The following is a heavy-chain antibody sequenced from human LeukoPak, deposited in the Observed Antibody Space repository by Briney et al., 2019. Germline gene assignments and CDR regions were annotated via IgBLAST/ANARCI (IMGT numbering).Heavy chain of an antibody. D-gene: IGHD1-26*01. J-gene: IGHJ3*01. Sequence: SETLSLTCTISGGSIGSYFWNWIRQSPGKGLQWIGYINYSGSTNYNPSLESRVSISVDTSKNQFSLKLSSVTAADTAVYYCAKWTEGGAFDSWGQGTMLIVSS. CDR1: GGSIGSYF. CDR3: AKWTEGGAFDS. CDR2: INYSGST. V-gene: IGHV4-59*01.